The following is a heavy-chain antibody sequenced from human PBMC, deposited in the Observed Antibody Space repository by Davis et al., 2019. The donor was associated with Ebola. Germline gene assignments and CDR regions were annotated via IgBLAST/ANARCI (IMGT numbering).Heavy chain of an antibody. Sequence: SETLSLTCTVSGGSVSSGSYYWSWIRQPPGKGLEWIGYIYYSGSTNYNPSLKSRVTISVDTSKNQFSLKLSSVTAADTAVYYCARGRPYSGSYPFRYWGQGTLVTVSS. CDR1: GGSVSSGSYY. D-gene: IGHD1-26*01. J-gene: IGHJ4*02. V-gene: IGHV4-61*01. CDR2: IYYSGST. CDR3: ARGRPYSGSYPFRY.